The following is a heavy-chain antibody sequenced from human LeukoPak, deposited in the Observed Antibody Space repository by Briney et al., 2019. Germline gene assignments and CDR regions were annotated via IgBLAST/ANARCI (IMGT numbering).Heavy chain of an antibody. CDR1: GGTFSSYA. CDR2: IIPIFGTA. CDR3: AREAEGLGQSIRFLEWLSIFDP. Sequence: GSSVTVSCTASGGTFSSYAISWVRQAPGQGLEWMGGIIPIFGTANYAQKFQGRVTITADESTSTAYTELSSLRSEDTAVYYCAREAEGLGQSIRFLEWLSIFDPWGQGTLVTVSS. V-gene: IGHV1-69*01. D-gene: IGHD3-3*01. J-gene: IGHJ5*02.